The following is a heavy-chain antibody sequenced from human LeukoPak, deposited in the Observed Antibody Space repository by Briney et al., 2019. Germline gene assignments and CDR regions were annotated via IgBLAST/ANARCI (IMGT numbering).Heavy chain of an antibody. J-gene: IGHJ4*02. CDR1: GGSFSGYY. V-gene: IGHV4-34*01. CDR3: ARGFSTGGWVDY. CDR2: INHSGST. D-gene: IGHD2/OR15-2a*01. Sequence: SETLSLTCAVYGGSFSGYYWSWIRQPPGKGLEWIGEINHSGSTNYNPSFKSRVTISVDTSKNQFSPKLSSVTAADTAVYYCARGFSTGGWVDYWGQGTLVTVSS.